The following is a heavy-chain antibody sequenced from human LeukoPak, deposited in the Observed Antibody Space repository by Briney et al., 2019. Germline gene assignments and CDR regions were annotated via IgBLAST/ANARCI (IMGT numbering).Heavy chain of an antibody. CDR1: GITLSNYG. CDR2: ISGGGGGP. V-gene: IGHV3-23*01. J-gene: IGHJ4*02. CDR3: AKRGVVIRVILVGFHKEAYYFDS. Sequence: GGSLRLSCAVSGITLSNYGMSWVRQAPGKGLDGVAGISGGGGGPNYADSVKGRFSISRDNPKNTLYLQMNSLRAEDTAVYFCAKRGVVIRVILVGFHKEAYYFDSWGQGALVTVSS. D-gene: IGHD3-22*01.